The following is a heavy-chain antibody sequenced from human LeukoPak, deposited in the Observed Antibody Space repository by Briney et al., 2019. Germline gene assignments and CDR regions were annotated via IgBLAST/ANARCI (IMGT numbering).Heavy chain of an antibody. CDR3: ATHSGSYFFGAFDI. Sequence: PSETLSLTCAVYGGSFSGYYWSWIRQPPGKGLEWIGEINHSGSTNYNPSLKSRVTISVDTSKNQFPLKLSSVTAADTAVYYCATHSGSYFFGAFDIWGQGTMVTVSS. CDR2: INHSGST. V-gene: IGHV4-34*01. CDR1: GGSFSGYY. D-gene: IGHD1-26*01. J-gene: IGHJ3*02.